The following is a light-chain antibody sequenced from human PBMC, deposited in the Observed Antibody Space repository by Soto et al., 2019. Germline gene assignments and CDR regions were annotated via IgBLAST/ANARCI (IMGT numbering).Light chain of an antibody. CDR1: SSNIGAGYD. Sequence: QSVLTQPPSVSGAPGQRVTIFCTGTSSNIGAGYDVHWYQQHPGKAPKLMIYEGSKRPSGVSNRFSGSKSGNTASLTISGLQAEDEADYYCCSYAGSSTYVFGTGTKVTVL. J-gene: IGLJ1*01. V-gene: IGLV2-23*01. CDR3: CSYAGSSTYV. CDR2: EGS.